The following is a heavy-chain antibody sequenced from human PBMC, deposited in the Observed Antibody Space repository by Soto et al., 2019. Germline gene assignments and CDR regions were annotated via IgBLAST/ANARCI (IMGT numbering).Heavy chain of an antibody. CDR2: IYTSGIT. Sequence: SETLSLTFTVSGGSISSYYWSWIRQPAGKGLEWIGRIYTSGITNYNPSLKSRVTMSVDTSNNQCHLKLRSVTAAGTAVYYCASVLPYDYVWGSYRPMHPNYYSGMDVWGQGTTVTVSS. CDR3: ASVLPYDYVWGSYRPMHPNYYSGMDV. V-gene: IGHV4-4*07. D-gene: IGHD3-16*02. CDR1: GGSISSYY. J-gene: IGHJ6*02.